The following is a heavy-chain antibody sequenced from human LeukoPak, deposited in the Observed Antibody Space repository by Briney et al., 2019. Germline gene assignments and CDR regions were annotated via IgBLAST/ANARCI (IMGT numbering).Heavy chain of an antibody. Sequence: GWSLRLSCAASGFTVSSNYMSWVHQAPGGRLEWVAYINSGGASIFYADSVRGRFAISRDNAKNSLYLQMNSLRAEDTAVYYCVMQDNVVVQTARGFDSWGQGTLVTVSP. CDR1: GFTVSSNY. J-gene: IGHJ4*02. D-gene: IGHD2-2*01. V-gene: IGHV3-11*04. CDR2: INSGGASI. CDR3: VMQDNVVVQTARGFDS.